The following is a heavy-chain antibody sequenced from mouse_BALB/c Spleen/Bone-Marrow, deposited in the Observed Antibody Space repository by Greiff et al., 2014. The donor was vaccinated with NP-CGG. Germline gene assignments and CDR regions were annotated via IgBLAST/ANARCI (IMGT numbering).Heavy chain of an antibody. J-gene: IGHJ2*01. Sequence: ESAAELARPGASVKMSCKASGYTFTSYTMHWVKQRPGQGLEWIGYINPSSGYTEYIQKFKDKTTLTADKSSSSAYMQLRSLTSEDSAVYCCAGSYGNYLYFDYWGQGPALTFSS. CDR3: AGSYGNYLYFDY. D-gene: IGHD2-1*01. CDR1: GYTFTSYT. V-gene: IGHV1-4*02. CDR2: INPSSGYT.